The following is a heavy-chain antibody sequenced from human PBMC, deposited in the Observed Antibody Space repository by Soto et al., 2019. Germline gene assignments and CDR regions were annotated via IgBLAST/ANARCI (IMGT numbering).Heavy chain of an antibody. D-gene: IGHD3-3*01. CDR3: AKALGSSFLYNAEYFHY. V-gene: IGHV3-48*03. Sequence: PGGSLRLSCAASGFTFSSYEMNWVRQAPGKGLEWVSYISSSGSTIYYADSVKGRFTISRDNAKNSLYLQMNSLRAEDTALYYCAKALGSSFLYNAEYFHYCGQGTLVTVSS. J-gene: IGHJ1*01. CDR1: GFTFSSYE. CDR2: ISSSGSTI.